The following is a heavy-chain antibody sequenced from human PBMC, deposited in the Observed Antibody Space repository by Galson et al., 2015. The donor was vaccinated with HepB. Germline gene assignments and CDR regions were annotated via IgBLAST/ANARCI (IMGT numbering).Heavy chain of an antibody. CDR2: IIPIFGTA. Sequence: SVKVSCKASGGTFSSYAISWVRQAPGQGLEWMGGIIPIFGTANYAQKFQGRVTITADESTSTAYMELSSLRSEDTAVYYCARRYCSGGSCSARRWFDPWGQGTLVTVSS. D-gene: IGHD2-15*01. CDR3: ARRYCSGGSCSARRWFDP. J-gene: IGHJ5*02. CDR1: GGTFSSYA. V-gene: IGHV1-69*13.